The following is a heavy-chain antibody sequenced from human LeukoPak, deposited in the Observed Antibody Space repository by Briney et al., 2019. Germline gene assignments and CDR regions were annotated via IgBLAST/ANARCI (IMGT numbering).Heavy chain of an antibody. CDR2: VYAGGSP. Sequence: PSETLSLTCTVSGASVSSFSWSWIRQSAGKELEWIGCVYAGGSPSYNPSLKSRLTMSVDTSKNQFSLKLTSVTAADTAVYYCARELSSSGWLRGVDRWGQGTLVTVSS. CDR1: GASVSSFS. D-gene: IGHD6-19*01. J-gene: IGHJ4*02. V-gene: IGHV4-4*07. CDR3: ARELSSSGWLRGVDR.